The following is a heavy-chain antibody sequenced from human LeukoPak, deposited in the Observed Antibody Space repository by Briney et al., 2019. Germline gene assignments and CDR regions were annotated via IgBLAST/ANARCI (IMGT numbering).Heavy chain of an antibody. CDR1: GCTFTSYA. J-gene: IGHJ4*02. D-gene: IGHD3-22*01. CDR3: ARKDSSGYSPTIDY. CDR2: INTNTGNP. V-gene: IGHV7-4-1*02. Sequence: ASVTVSFTASGCTFTSYAMNWVRQAPGQGLEWMGWINTNTGNPTYAQGFTGRFVFSLDTSVSTAYLQISSLKAEDTAVYYCARKDSSGYSPTIDYWGQGTLVTVSS.